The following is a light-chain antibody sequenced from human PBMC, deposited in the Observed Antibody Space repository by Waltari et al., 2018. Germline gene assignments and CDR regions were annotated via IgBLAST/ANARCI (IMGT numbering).Light chain of an antibody. V-gene: IGKV1-5*01. J-gene: IGKJ1*01. CDR3: QQYNRFSP. CDR1: EAINKW. CDR2: DAS. Sequence: DTQLSQFPSTLAASVGDRVTITCRAREAINKWLAWYQQKPGKAPKVLIYDASTLQSGVPSRFSGSGSGTELTLTIDSLQPDDFATYYCQQYNRFSPFGQGTNVEVK.